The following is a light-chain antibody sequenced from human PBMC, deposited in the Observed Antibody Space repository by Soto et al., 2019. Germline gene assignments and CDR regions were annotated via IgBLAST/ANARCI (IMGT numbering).Light chain of an antibody. CDR1: QSVSSN. J-gene: IGKJ5*01. Sequence: EIVMTQSPATLSVSPGERATLSCRASQSVSSNLAWYQQKSGQAPRLLIYADSNRATGIPARFSGSGSGTDFTLTISSLEPEDFSVYYCQQRYNWPITFGQGTRLEIK. CDR2: ADS. CDR3: QQRYNWPIT. V-gene: IGKV3-11*01.